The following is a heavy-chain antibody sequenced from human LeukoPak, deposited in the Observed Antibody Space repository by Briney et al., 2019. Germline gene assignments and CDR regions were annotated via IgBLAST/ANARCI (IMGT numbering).Heavy chain of an antibody. Sequence: GGSLRLSCAASGFTFSSYAMSWVRQAPGKGLEWVSAISGSGGSTYYADSVKGRFTISRDNYKNTLYLQINSLSAEDTAVYYCARSEVDIVATVCFDYWGQGTLVTVSS. J-gene: IGHJ4*02. D-gene: IGHD5-12*01. CDR2: ISGSGGST. CDR1: GFTFSSYA. V-gene: IGHV3-23*01. CDR3: ARSEVDIVATVCFDY.